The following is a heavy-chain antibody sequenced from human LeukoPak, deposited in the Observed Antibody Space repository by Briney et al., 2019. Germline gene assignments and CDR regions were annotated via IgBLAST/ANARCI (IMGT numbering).Heavy chain of an antibody. V-gene: IGHV3-23*01. CDR1: GFTFSSYA. Sequence: GGSLRLSCAASGFTFSSYAMSWVRQAPGKGLEWVSAISGSGGSTYYADSVKGRFTISRDSSKNTLYLQMNSLRAEDTAVYYCAKVQKRELLGGAYFDYWGQGTLVTVSS. D-gene: IGHD1-26*01. CDR2: ISGSGGST. CDR3: AKVQKRELLGGAYFDY. J-gene: IGHJ4*02.